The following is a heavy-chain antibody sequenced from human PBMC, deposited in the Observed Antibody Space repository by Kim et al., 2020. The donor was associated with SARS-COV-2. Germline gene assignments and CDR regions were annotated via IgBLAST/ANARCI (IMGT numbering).Heavy chain of an antibody. CDR2: IYPDESET. D-gene: IGHD2-15*01. CDR3: ARHSGHCSGCSCNSFAFDI. Sequence: GESLKISCKGSGYSFTSYCIGWVRQMPGKGLEWGGIIYPDESETRYSPSFQGQLTISDDNSISTAYLQWSRLKAADTAMYYCARHSGHCSGCSCNSFAFDIWGQGEMVTVSS. J-gene: IGHJ3*02. V-gene: IGHV5-51*01. CDR1: GYSFTSYC.